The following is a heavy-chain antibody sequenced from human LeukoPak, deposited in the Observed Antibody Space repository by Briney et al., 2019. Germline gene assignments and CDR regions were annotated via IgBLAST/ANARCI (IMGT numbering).Heavy chain of an antibody. J-gene: IGHJ5*02. D-gene: IGHD3-22*01. CDR1: GFTFSSYG. CDR2: ISGSGGST. V-gene: IGHV3-23*01. CDR3: ARDHYYDSSGYSLPPVWFDP. Sequence: PGGSLRLSCAASGFTFSSYGMSWVRQAPGKGLEWVSAISGSGGSTYYADSVKGRFTISRDNSKNTLYLQMNSLRAEDTAVYYCARDHYYDSSGYSLPPVWFDPWGQGTLVTVSS.